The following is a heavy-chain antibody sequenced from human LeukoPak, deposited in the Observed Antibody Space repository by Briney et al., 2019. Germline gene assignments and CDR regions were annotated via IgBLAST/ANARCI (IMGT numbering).Heavy chain of an antibody. J-gene: IGHJ3*02. V-gene: IGHV3-9*01. CDR2: INWSSGSI. CDR3: AKGQDSDILTGYYKDGFDI. CDR1: GFTFDDYG. D-gene: IGHD3-9*01. Sequence: GGSLRLSCAASGFTFDDYGMHWVRQAPGKGLEWVSGINWSSGSIGYADSVKGRFSISRDNARNSLYLQMNSLRSEDTALYYCAKGQDSDILTGYYKDGFDIWGQGAMVTVSS.